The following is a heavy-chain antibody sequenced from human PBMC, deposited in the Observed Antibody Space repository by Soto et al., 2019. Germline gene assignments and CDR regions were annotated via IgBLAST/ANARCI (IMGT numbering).Heavy chain of an antibody. V-gene: IGHV3-48*02. J-gene: IGHJ6*02. CDR1: GFTFSSYS. CDR2: ISSSSSTI. CDR3: ARDQDCSSTSCYWDYYYYGMDV. Sequence: QPGGSLRLSCAASGFTFSSYSMNWVRQAPGKGLEWVSYISSSSSTIYYADSVKGRFTISRDNAKNSLYLQMNSLRDEDTAVYYCARDQDCSSTSCYWDYYYYGMDVWGQGTTVTVSS. D-gene: IGHD2-2*01.